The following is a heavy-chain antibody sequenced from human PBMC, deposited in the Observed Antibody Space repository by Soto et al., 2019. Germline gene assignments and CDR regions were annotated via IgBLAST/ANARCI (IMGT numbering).Heavy chain of an antibody. D-gene: IGHD3-10*01. CDR1: GGTFNNYA. CDR3: ACFYGTLVRRGRSSPYEMDV. Sequence: QVLLVQSGPEVKKPGSSVKVSCKASGGTFNNYAINWVRQAPGKGLEWMGGIIPTFGTGNHAQKFQGRVTITADESTTTAYMELNSLRSEDTAIYYCACFYGTLVRRGRSSPYEMDVWGQGTTVIVSS. J-gene: IGHJ6*02. CDR2: IIPTFGTG. V-gene: IGHV1-69*01.